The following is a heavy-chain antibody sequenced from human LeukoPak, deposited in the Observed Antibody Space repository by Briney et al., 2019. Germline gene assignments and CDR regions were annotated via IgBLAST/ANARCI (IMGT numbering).Heavy chain of an antibody. D-gene: IGHD6-19*01. J-gene: IGHJ6*02. CDR3: AKGGSGWSPGYYYGMDA. CDR2: ISGSGGST. CDR1: GFTFSSYA. Sequence: GGSLRLSCAASGFTFSSYAMSWVRQAPGKGLEWVSAISGSGGSTYYADSVKGRFTISRDNSKNTLYLQMNSLRAEDTAVYYCAKGGSGWSPGYYYGMDAWGQGTTVTVSS. V-gene: IGHV3-23*01.